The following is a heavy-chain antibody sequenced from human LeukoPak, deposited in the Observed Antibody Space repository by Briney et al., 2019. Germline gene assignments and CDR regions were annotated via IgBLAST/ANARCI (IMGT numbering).Heavy chain of an antibody. V-gene: IGHV1-18*01. Sequence: ASVKVSCKASGYTFTSYGISWVRQAPGQGLEWMGWISAYNGNTNYAQKLQGRVTMTTDTSTSTAYMELRSLRSDDTAVYYCASKIYCGGDCYYSDYWGQGTLVTVSS. CDR3: ASKIYCGGDCYYSDY. CDR1: GYTFTSYG. J-gene: IGHJ4*02. CDR2: ISAYNGNT. D-gene: IGHD2-21*01.